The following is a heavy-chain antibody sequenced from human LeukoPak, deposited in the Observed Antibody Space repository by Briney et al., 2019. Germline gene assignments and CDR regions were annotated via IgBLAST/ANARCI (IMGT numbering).Heavy chain of an antibody. D-gene: IGHD2/OR15-2a*01. CDR3: ARVSFNYYSMDV. J-gene: IGHJ6*03. CDR1: GGSISSYY. CDR2: IYYSGST. V-gene: IGHV4-59*12. Sequence: SETLSLTCTVSGGSISSYYWSWIRQPPGEGLEWIGYIYYSGSTNYNPSLKSRVIISADTSKNQLSLKVTSVTAADTAVYYCARVSFNYYSMDVWGKGTTVTISS.